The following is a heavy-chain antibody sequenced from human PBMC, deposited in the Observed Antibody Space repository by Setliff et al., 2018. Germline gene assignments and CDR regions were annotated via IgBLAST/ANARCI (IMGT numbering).Heavy chain of an antibody. J-gene: IGHJ5*02. CDR1: GYSFTSYW. V-gene: IGHV5-51*01. D-gene: IGHD3-3*01. CDR3: VRSRSNFWSGYFNWFDP. Sequence: PGESLKISCKGSGYSFTSYWIGWVRQMPGKGLEWMGIIYPGDSDTRYSPSFQGQVTISADKSISTAYLQWSSLKASDTAMYYCVRSRSNFWSGYFNWFDPWGQGTLVTVSS. CDR2: IYPGDSDT.